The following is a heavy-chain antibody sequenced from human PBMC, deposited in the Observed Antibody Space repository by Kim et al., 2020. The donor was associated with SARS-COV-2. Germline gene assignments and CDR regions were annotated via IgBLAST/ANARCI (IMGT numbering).Heavy chain of an antibody. J-gene: IGHJ4*02. D-gene: IGHD3-22*01. V-gene: IGHV1-18*01. Sequence: ASVKVSCKASGYTFTSYGISWVRQAPGQGLEWMGWISAYNGNTNYAQKLQGRVTMTTDTSTSTAYMELRSLRSDDPAVYYCARRHLDYYDSRGCDNWGQGTLVTVSS. CDR1: GYTFTSYG. CDR3: ARRHLDYYDSRGCDN. CDR2: ISAYNGNT.